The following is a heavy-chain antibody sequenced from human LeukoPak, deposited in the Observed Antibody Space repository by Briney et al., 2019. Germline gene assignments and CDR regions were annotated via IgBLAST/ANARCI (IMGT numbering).Heavy chain of an antibody. D-gene: IGHD3-22*01. CDR3: VRYKNEYYYDSSGYGWCEP. V-gene: IGHV4-39*01. CDR2: IYYSGST. Sequence: SETLSLTCTVSGGSISSISYYWGWLRQPPGKGLEWIGSIYYSGSTYYNPSLKSRVTISVDTSKNQFYLKLSSVTAADTAEYYCVRYKNEYYYDSSGYGWCEPWGEGTIVTVSS. CDR1: GGSISSISYY. J-gene: IGHJ5*02.